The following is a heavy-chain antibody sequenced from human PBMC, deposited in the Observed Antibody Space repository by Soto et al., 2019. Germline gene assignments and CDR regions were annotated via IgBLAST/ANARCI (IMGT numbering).Heavy chain of an antibody. CDR3: ARDNRLTVHPANAPYGMEV. J-gene: IGHJ6*02. Sequence: PSETLSLTCTVSGDSITSCCYYWVWIRHLPGKGRKGIVCIDPSGSTHHNPSRKSRFTISIATTKNQFSLKATPVTAADTAVYYCARDNRLTVHPANAPYGMEVRGPGTNVPLPS. V-gene: IGHV4-31*03. CDR2: IDPSGST. CDR1: GDSITSCCYY. D-gene: IGHD3-16*01.